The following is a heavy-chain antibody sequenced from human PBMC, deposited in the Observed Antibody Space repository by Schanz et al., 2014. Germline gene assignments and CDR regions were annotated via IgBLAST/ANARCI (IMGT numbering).Heavy chain of an antibody. CDR3: VRDYNWGFDN. CDR2: IKISGDV. CDR1: GFSFSDYS. J-gene: IGHJ4*02. Sequence: LVESGGGLVMPGGSLRLSCAASGFSFSDYSMNWVRQAPGKGLEWISYIKISGDVFYTDSVKGRFTISRDNAKSSLYLQMSSLRDEDTAIYYCVRDYNWGFDNWGQGTLVTVSS. V-gene: IGHV3-48*02. D-gene: IGHD7-27*01.